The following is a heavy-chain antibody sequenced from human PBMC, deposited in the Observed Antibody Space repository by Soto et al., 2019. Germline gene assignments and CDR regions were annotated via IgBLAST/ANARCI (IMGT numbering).Heavy chain of an antibody. D-gene: IGHD6-13*01. J-gene: IGHJ6*02. V-gene: IGHV4-34*01. CDR3: PRGWAEAVAAAGTGTPYYYYHGMDV. CDR2: INHSGST. Sequence: SSETLSLTCAVYGGSFSGYYWSWIRQPPGKGLEWIGEINHSGSTNYNPSLKSRVTISVAPSKNQFSLTLSSVTAADTAVYYWPRGWAEAVAAAGTGTPYYYYHGMDVWGQGTTVTVSS. CDR1: GGSFSGYY.